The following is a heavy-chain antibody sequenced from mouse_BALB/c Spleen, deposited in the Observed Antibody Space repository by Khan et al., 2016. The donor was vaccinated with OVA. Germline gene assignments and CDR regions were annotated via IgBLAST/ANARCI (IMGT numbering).Heavy chain of an antibody. J-gene: IGHJ3*01. CDR2: IIPTNDYA. CDR3: AREGAYYRSDGWFAY. V-gene: IGHV1-4*01. D-gene: IGHD2-14*01. CDR1: GYTFTTYT. Sequence: QVQLKQSGAELARPGASVKMSCKASGYTFTTYTIHWVKQGPGQGLEWIGYIIPTNDYANYNQKFKDRATLTADKSSSTAYMQLSSLTSEDSARYYCAREGAYYRSDGWFAYWGQGTLVTVSA.